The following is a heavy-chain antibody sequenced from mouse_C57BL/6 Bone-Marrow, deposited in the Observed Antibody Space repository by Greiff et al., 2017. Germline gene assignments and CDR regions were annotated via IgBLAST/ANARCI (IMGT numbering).Heavy chain of an antibody. CDR3: ATSGGGTYAMDY. CDR1: GFNIKDDY. D-gene: IGHD1-3*01. V-gene: IGHV14-4*01. CDR2: IDPENGDT. J-gene: IGHJ4*01. Sequence: EVKLMESGAELVRPGASVKLSCTASGFNIKDDYMHWVKQRPEPGLEWIGWIDPENGDTEYASKFQGKATITADTSSNTAYLQLSSLTSEDAAVYYGATSGGGTYAMDYWGQGTSVTVSS.